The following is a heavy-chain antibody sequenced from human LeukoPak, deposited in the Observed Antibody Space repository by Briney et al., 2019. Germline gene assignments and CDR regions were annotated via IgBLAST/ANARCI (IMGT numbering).Heavy chain of an antibody. D-gene: IGHD1-1*01. CDR1: GGSISSNGYY. CDR2: IYYSGGT. J-gene: IGHJ6*03. Sequence: SETLSLTCTVSGGSISSNGYYWAWFRQPPGKGLEWIGSIYYSGGTYYNPSLKSRVTISIDTSKNQFSLKLRSVTAADTAVYYCARLLPRTGTTAYYFHNDMDVWGKGTTVTISS. CDR3: ARLLPRTGTTAYYFHNDMDV. V-gene: IGHV4-39*07.